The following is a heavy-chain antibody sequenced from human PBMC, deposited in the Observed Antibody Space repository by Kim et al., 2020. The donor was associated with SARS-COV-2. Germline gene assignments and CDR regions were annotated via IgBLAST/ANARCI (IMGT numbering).Heavy chain of an antibody. Sequence: SETLSLTCTVSGDSISSYYWSWIRQPPGKGLEWIGYIYYSGSTNYNPSLKSRVSISVDTSKNQFSLKLSSVTAADTSVYYCARWTTVVTPGAFDIWGQGT. CDR3: ARWTTVVTPGAFDI. J-gene: IGHJ3*02. CDR1: GDSISSYY. CDR2: IYYSGST. D-gene: IGHD4-17*01. V-gene: IGHV4-59*13.